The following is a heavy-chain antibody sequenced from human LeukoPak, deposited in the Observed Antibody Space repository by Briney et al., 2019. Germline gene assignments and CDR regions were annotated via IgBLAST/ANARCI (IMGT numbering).Heavy chain of an antibody. V-gene: IGHV1-69*06. CDR1: GGTFSSYA. Sequence: SVKVSCKASGGTFSSYAISWVRQAPGQGLEWMGGIVPIFGTANYAQKFQGRVTITADKSTSTAYMELSSLRSEDTAVYYCARALAYTGSHPYYFDYWGRGTLVTVSS. J-gene: IGHJ4*02. D-gene: IGHD1-26*01. CDR3: ARALAYTGSHPYYFDY. CDR2: IVPIFGTA.